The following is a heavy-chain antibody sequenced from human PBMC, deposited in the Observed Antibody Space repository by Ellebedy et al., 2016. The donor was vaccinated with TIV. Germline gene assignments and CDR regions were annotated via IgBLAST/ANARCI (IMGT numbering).Heavy chain of an antibody. CDR2: IWNDGTNE. CDR1: GFTFNSYG. V-gene: IGHV3-33*01. D-gene: IGHD4-11*01. CDR3: ARDAAYTYDY. Sequence: GESLKISCAASGFTFNSYGMDWVRQAPGKGLEWVANIWNDGTNERYADSVKGRFIISRDDSKNTLYLQMNSLRAEDSAMYYCARDAAYTYDYWGQGTQVTVSS. J-gene: IGHJ4*02.